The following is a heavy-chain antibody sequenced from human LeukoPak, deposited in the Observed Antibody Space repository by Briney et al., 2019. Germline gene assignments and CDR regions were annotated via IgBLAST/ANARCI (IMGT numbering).Heavy chain of an antibody. CDR2: ISAYNGNT. V-gene: IGHV1-18*01. J-gene: IGHJ4*02. CDR1: GYTFTSYG. Sequence: ASVKVSSKASGYTFTSYGISWVRQAPGQGLEWMGWISAYNGNTNYAQKLQGRVTMTTDTSTSTAYMELRSLRSDDTAVYYCARDKSYCSSTSCYGRPLGYWGQGTLVTVSS. D-gene: IGHD2-2*01. CDR3: ARDKSYCSSTSCYGRPLGY.